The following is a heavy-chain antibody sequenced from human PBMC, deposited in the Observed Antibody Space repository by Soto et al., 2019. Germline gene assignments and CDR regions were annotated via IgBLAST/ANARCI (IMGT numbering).Heavy chain of an antibody. CDR3: AREVQLWHYFDY. J-gene: IGHJ4*02. CDR2: IIPIFGTA. D-gene: IGHD5-18*01. V-gene: IGHV1-69*13. Sequence: GASVKVSCKASGGTFSSYAISWVRQAPGQGLEWMGGIIPIFGTANYAQKFQGRVTITADESTSTAYMELSSLRSEDTAVYYCAREVQLWHYFDYWGQGTLVTVAS. CDR1: GGTFSSYA.